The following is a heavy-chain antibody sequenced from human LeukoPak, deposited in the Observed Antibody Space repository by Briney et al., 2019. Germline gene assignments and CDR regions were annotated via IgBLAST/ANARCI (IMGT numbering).Heavy chain of an antibody. CDR2: INTNGDSA. D-gene: IGHD5-24*01. CDR1: GFKFSSYW. Sequence: GGSLRLSCAVSGFKFSSYWMNWVRQVPGKGLMWVAHINTNGDSANYADSVKGRFTISRDNAKSTLSLQMSSLRAEDTAIYYCVRDNAYTFDYWGQGTLVTVSS. V-gene: IGHV3-74*01. CDR3: VRDNAYTFDY. J-gene: IGHJ4*01.